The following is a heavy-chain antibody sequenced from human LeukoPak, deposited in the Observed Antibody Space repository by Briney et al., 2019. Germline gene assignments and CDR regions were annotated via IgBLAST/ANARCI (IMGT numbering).Heavy chain of an antibody. J-gene: IGHJ4*02. CDR1: GDSISGYY. Sequence: PSETQSLTCTVSGDSISGYYWSWIRQPPGEGLEWIGYIYYSGGTKYNPSLKSRVTMSVDTSKNQISLNLSSVTAADTAVYYCARRGWNYENWGQGTLVTVSS. CDR3: ARRGWNYEN. D-gene: IGHD3-16*01. CDR2: IYYSGGT. V-gene: IGHV4-59*08.